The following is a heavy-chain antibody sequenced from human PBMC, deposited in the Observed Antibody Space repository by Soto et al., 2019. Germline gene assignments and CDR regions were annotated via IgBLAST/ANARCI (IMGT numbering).Heavy chain of an antibody. Sequence: QVQLVESGGGVVQPGRSLRLSCAASGFTFSSYAMHWVRQAPGKGLEWVAVISYDGSNKYYADSVKGRFTISRDNSKNTLYLQMNSLRAEDTAVYYCARDLWFGELLWYYYGMDVWGQGTTVTVSS. CDR3: ARDLWFGELLWYYYGMDV. CDR1: GFTFSSYA. CDR2: ISYDGSNK. J-gene: IGHJ6*02. D-gene: IGHD3-10*01. V-gene: IGHV3-30-3*01.